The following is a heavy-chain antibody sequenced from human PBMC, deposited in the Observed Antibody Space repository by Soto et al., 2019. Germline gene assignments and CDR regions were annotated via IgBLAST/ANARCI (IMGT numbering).Heavy chain of an antibody. CDR2: IKQDGSEK. CDR1: GFTFRSNW. V-gene: IGHV3-7*04. D-gene: IGHD6-19*01. CDR3: VRGKAGD. J-gene: IGHJ4*02. Sequence: EVHLVESGGGLAQPGGSLRLSCAASGFTFRSNWMTWVRQAPGKGLEWVANIKQDGSEKYYVDSVKGRFTISRDNAKNSLYLQMNSLRVEDTAVYYCVRGKAGDWGQGTLVTVSS.